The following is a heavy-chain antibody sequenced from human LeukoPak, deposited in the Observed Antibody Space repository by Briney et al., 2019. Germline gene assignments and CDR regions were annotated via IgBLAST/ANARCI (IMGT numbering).Heavy chain of an antibody. Sequence: PSETLSLTCTVSGGSISSYYWSWIRQPLGKGLEWIGYIYYSGSTNYNPSLKSRVTISVDTSKNQFSLKLSSVTAADTAVYYCAREPNGSGSYYNDYWGQGTLVTVSS. CDR3: AREPNGSGSYYNDY. D-gene: IGHD3-10*01. J-gene: IGHJ4*02. CDR2: IYYSGST. V-gene: IGHV4-59*12. CDR1: GGSISSYY.